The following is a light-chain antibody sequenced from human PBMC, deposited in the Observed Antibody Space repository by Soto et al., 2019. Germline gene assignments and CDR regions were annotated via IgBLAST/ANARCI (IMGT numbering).Light chain of an antibody. Sequence: DIPLTQSPPFLSAAVGDTITITCRASQDVNSHLAWYQQTPGRAPKLLISYVSTLQRGFPSRFSGSGSRTDFTLTISSLQPEDFATYCCQEIDSYPPTFGQGTRLEIK. J-gene: IGKJ5*01. V-gene: IGKV1-9*01. CDR3: QEIDSYPPT. CDR2: YVS. CDR1: QDVNSH.